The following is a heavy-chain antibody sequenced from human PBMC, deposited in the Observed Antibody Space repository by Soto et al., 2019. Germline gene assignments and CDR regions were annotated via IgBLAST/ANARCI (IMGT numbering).Heavy chain of an antibody. D-gene: IGHD3-3*01. V-gene: IGHV4-34*01. J-gene: IGHJ4*02. Sequence: KTSETLSLTCAVYGGSFSGYYWSWIRQPPGKGLEWIGEINHSGSTNYNPSLKSRVTISVDTSKNQFSLKLSSVTAADTAVYYCASGDYDFWSGYPKLDYWGQGTLVTVSS. CDR3: ASGDYDFWSGYPKLDY. CDR2: INHSGST. CDR1: GGSFSGYY.